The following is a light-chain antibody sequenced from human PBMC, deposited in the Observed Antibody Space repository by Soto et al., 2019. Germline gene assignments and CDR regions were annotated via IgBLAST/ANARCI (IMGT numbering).Light chain of an antibody. CDR2: GNN. CDR3: QSYDSSLSGSDV. Sequence: QSVLTQPPSVSGAPGQRVTISCTGSSSNIGAGYDVHWYQRLPGTAPKVLIYGNNNRPSGVPDRFSGSKSGTSASLAITGLQAEYEADYYCQSYDSSLSGSDVFGTGTKLTVL. J-gene: IGLJ1*01. V-gene: IGLV1-40*01. CDR1: SSNIGAGYD.